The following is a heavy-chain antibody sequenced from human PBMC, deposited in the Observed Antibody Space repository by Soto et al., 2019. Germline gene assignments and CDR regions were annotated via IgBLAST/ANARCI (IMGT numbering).Heavy chain of an antibody. CDR1: GFSFYDHW. CDR2: IKNRGAAYIT. Sequence: GGSLRLSCVGSGFSFYDHWMDWVGQAPGKGLEGVGQIKNRGAAYITYYAASGKGRFTISRDDSKHSLYLQMNRFKTEDSAVYYCSDCGRGIGPYEYWRQGILVTVSS. D-gene: IGHD2-21*01. V-gene: IGHV3-72*01. CDR3: SDCGRGIGPYEY. J-gene: IGHJ4*02.